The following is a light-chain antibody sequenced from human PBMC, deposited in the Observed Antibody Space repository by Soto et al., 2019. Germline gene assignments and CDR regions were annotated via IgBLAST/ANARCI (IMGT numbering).Light chain of an antibody. Sequence: QSVLTQPPSASGTPGQRVTISCSGSSSNIGSYTVNWYQQLPGTAPKLLIYSNDQRPSGVPDRFSGSKSGTSASLAISGLQSKDEADYYCAAWDDTLNGVVFGGGTKLTVL. CDR1: SSNIGSYT. CDR3: AAWDDTLNGVV. CDR2: SND. V-gene: IGLV1-44*01. J-gene: IGLJ2*01.